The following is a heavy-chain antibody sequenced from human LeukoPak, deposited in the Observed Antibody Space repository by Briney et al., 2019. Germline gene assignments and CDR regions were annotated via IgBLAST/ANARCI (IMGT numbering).Heavy chain of an antibody. CDR1: EFTFSSYA. Sequence: GGSLRLSCAASEFTFSSYAMSWVRQAPGKGLEWVSAISVSGVSTYYADSVKGRFTISRDNSKNTLYLQMNSLRAEDTAVYYCAGRGSGSYFDFWGQGTLVTVSS. V-gene: IGHV3-23*01. J-gene: IGHJ4*02. D-gene: IGHD3-10*01. CDR2: ISVSGVST. CDR3: AGRGSGSYFDF.